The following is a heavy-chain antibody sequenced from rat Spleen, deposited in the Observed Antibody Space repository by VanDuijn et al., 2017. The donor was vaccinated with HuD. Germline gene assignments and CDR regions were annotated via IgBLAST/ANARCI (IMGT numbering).Heavy chain of an antibody. CDR1: GFTFSDYD. D-gene: IGHD4-3*01. CDR3: ARQDTSGYSNWFAY. Sequence: EVQLVESDGGLVQPGRSLKLSCAASGFTFSDYDMAWVRQAPTRGLEWVASISTGGGNTYYRDSVKGRFTISRDNAKNTLYLQLDSLRSEDTATYHCARQDTSGYSNWFAYWGQGTLVTVSS. J-gene: IGHJ3*01. CDR2: ISTGGGNT. V-gene: IGHV5S13*01.